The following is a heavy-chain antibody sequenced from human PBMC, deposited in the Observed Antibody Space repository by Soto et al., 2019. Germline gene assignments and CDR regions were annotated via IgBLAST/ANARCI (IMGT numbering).Heavy chain of an antibody. J-gene: IGHJ3*02. CDR2: ISSSSSTI. D-gene: IGHD3-10*02. Sequence: GWSLRLSCAASGFTFSSYSMNLVRQAPGKGLEWVSYISSSSSTIYYADSVKGRFTISRDNAKNSLYLQMNSLRDEDTAVYYCARGWSRTMYAFDIWGQGTMVTVSS. V-gene: IGHV3-48*02. CDR1: GFTFSSYS. CDR3: ARGWSRTMYAFDI.